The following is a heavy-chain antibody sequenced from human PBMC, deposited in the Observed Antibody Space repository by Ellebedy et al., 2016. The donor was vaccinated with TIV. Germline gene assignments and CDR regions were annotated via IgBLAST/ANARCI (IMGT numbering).Heavy chain of an antibody. CDR1: GGSFSDYW. J-gene: IGHJ4*02. Sequence: MPSETLSLTCAVYGGSFSDYWWSWIRQSPGRGLEWIGEFIHNGGPNYNPSLKGRVTISVDTSKKQFSLILRSVTAADTAMYYCGHNRYWGQGTLVTVSS. CDR2: FIHNGGP. V-gene: IGHV4-34*12. CDR3: GHNRY.